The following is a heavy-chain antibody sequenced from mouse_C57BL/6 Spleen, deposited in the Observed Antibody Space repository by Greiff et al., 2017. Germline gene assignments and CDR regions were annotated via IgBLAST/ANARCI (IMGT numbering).Heavy chain of an antibody. CDR3: ARGGVDD. CDR1: GYTFTSYW. CDR2: INPSNGGT. J-gene: IGHJ2*01. V-gene: IGHV1-53*01. Sequence: QVQLQQPGTELVKPGASVKLSCKASGYTFTSYWMHWVKQRPGQGLEWLGNINPSNGGTNSNAKFKSKATLTVDKSSSPAYMQRSSLTSEDSAVYECARGGVDDWGQGTTLTVSS.